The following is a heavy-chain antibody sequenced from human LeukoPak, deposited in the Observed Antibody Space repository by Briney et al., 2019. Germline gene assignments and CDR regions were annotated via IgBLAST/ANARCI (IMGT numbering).Heavy chain of an antibody. CDR1: GFTVSSKY. J-gene: IGHJ3*02. CDR2: ISGSGGST. V-gene: IGHV3-23*01. Sequence: GGSLRLSCAASGFTVSSKYMSWVRQAPGKGLEWVSAISGSGGSTYYADSVKGRFTISRDNSKNTLYLQMNSLRAEDTAVYYCAKRAGFSSGWYEGDAFDIWGQGTMVTVSS. D-gene: IGHD6-19*01. CDR3: AKRAGFSSGWYEGDAFDI.